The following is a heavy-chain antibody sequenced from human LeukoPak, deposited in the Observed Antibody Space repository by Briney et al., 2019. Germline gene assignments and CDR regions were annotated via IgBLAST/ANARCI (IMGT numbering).Heavy chain of an antibody. Sequence: ASVKVSCKASGYTFTSYGISWVRQAPGQGLEWMGWISAYNGNTNYAQKLQGRVTMTTDTPTSTAYMELRSLRSDDTAVYYCERDKILAVYYYYMDVWGKGTTVTVSS. J-gene: IGHJ6*03. CDR1: GYTFTSYG. D-gene: IGHD6-19*01. CDR2: ISAYNGNT. V-gene: IGHV1-18*01. CDR3: ERDKILAVYYYYMDV.